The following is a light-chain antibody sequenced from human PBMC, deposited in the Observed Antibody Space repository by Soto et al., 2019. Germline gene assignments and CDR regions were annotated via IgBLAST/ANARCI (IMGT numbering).Light chain of an antibody. CDR3: QQYTAAPLT. J-gene: IGKJ1*01. CDR2: GAS. V-gene: IGKV3-20*01. CDR1: QSVTDNY. Sequence: EIVLTQSPATLSLSPGERATLSCRASQSVTDNYLAWYQQKPGQAPRLVISGASSRTSGIPDRFSASGSGTAFTLTISRLEPEDFAVYYCQQYTAAPLTFGQGTKVEI.